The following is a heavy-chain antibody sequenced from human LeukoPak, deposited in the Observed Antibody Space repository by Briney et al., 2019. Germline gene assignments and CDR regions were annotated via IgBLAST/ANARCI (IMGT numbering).Heavy chain of an antibody. D-gene: IGHD4-23*01. Sequence: GESLKITCKGSGYSFTSYWIAWVRQTPGKGLKWMGIIYPDDSDTRYSPSFQGQVTISADKSISTAYLQWSSLKASDTAMYYCARRSYGGKDFDQWGQGTLVTVSS. CDR2: IYPDDSDT. CDR3: ARRSYGGKDFDQ. CDR1: GYSFTSYW. J-gene: IGHJ4*02. V-gene: IGHV5-51*01.